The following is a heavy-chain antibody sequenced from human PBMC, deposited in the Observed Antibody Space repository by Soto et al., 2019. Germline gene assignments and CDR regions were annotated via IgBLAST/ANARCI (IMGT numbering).Heavy chain of an antibody. D-gene: IGHD3-3*01. CDR3: AKYDFWSKFYIGDGFEY. CDR1: GFNFNNYA. Sequence: EVQLAESGGGVGQPGGSLRLSCAASGFNFNNYAMIWVRQAPGKGLEWVSGISGSGANTNYADSVKGRFTISRDNSNNTLYLQLSSLRVEDTAVYYFAKYDFWSKFYIGDGFEYSGQGTLVTVSS. CDR2: ISGSGANT. V-gene: IGHV3-23*04. J-gene: IGHJ4*02.